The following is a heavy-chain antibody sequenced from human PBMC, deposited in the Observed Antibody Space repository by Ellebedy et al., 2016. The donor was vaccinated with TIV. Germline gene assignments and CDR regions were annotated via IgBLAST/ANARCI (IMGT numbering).Heavy chain of an antibody. D-gene: IGHD5-12*01. Sequence: MPSETLSLTCTVSGGSIITSSYFRGWIRQPPGKGLEWIGSVYYRGSTHRNPSLKSRVSISVDTSKNQFSLELKSVTAADTAVYYCAREEVAGEWFDPWGQGTLVTVSS. V-gene: IGHV4-39*07. J-gene: IGHJ5*02. CDR1: GGSIITSSYF. CDR2: VYYRGST. CDR3: AREEVAGEWFDP.